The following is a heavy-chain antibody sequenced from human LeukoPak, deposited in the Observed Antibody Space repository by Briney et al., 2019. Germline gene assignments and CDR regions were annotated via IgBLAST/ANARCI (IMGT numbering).Heavy chain of an antibody. CDR3: ASARENYDILTGYYKGGSFDY. Sequence: PSETLSLTCAVSGXSISSSYWWTWVRQPPGKGLEWIGEMYHSGSTNYNPSLKSRVTISVDKSKNQVSLKLSSVTAADTAVYYCASARENYDILTGYYKGGSFDYWGQGTLVTVSA. CDR1: GXSISSSYW. J-gene: IGHJ4*02. V-gene: IGHV4-4*02. D-gene: IGHD3-9*01. CDR2: MYHSGST.